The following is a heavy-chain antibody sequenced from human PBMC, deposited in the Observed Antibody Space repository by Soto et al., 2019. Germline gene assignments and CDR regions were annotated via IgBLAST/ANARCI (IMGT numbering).Heavy chain of an antibody. Sequence: SETLSLTCAVSGGSISSSNWWSWVRQPPGKGLEWIGEIYHSGSTYYNPSLKSRVTISVDRSKNQFSLKLSSVTAADTAVYFCARSEMSGYDSYFFDHWGQGTLVTVSS. CDR2: IYHSGST. J-gene: IGHJ4*02. D-gene: IGHD5-12*01. V-gene: IGHV4-4*02. CDR3: ARSEMSGYDSYFFDH. CDR1: GGSISSSNW.